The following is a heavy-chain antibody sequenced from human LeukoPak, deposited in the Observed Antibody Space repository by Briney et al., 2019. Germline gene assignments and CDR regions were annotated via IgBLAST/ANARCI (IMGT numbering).Heavy chain of an antibody. Sequence: SETLSLTCAVYGGSFSGYYWSWIRQPPGKGLEWIGEINHSGSTNYNPSLKSRVTISVYTSKNQFSLKLSSVTAADTAVYYCARIAAAGWVYYYYMDVWGKGTTVTVSS. V-gene: IGHV4-34*01. CDR1: GGSFSGYY. CDR2: INHSGST. J-gene: IGHJ6*03. D-gene: IGHD6-13*01. CDR3: ARIAAAGWVYYYYMDV.